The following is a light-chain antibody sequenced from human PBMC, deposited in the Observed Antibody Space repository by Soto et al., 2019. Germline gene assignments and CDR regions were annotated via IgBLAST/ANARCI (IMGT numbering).Light chain of an antibody. CDR3: MQALQIPWT. J-gene: IGKJ1*01. V-gene: IGKV2-28*01. CDR1: QSLLLRNGNNY. Sequence: DIVVTQSPLSLSVTPGEPASISCRSSQSLLLRNGNNYLDWYLQKPGQSPQLLIYLGPNRASGVPDRFSGSGSDTDFTLRISRVEAEDVGVYYCMQALQIPWTFGQGTKV. CDR2: LGP.